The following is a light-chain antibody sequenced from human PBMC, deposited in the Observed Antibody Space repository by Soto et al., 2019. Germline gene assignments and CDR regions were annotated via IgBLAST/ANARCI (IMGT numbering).Light chain of an antibody. CDR3: QQYGGSPRT. V-gene: IGKV3-20*01. J-gene: IGKJ1*01. Sequence: EIVLTQSPGTLSLSPGERAALSCRASQSVSSSSLAWYQQKRGQAPRLLIHDASSRATGIPDRFSGSGSGTDFTLTISRLEPEDFAVYYCQQYGGSPRTFGQGTKVDI. CDR1: QSVSSSS. CDR2: DAS.